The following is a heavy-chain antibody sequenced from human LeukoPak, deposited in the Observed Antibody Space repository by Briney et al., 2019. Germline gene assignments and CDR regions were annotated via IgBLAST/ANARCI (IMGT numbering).Heavy chain of an antibody. CDR2: IIPIFGTA. D-gene: IGHD1-14*01. V-gene: IGHV1-69*05. Sequence: SVKVSCKASGGTFSSYAISWVRQAPGQGLEWMGGIIPIFGTANYAQKFQGRVTITTDESTSTANMELSSLRSEDTAVYYCARGGISLGAFDIWGQGTMVTVSS. CDR3: ARGGISLGAFDI. J-gene: IGHJ3*02. CDR1: GGTFSSYA.